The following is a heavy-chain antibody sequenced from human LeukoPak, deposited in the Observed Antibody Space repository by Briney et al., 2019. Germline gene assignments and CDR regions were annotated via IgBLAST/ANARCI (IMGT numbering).Heavy chain of an antibody. CDR1: GFTFSSYW. Sequence: PGGSLRLSCAASGFTFSSYWMHWVRQAPGKGLVWVSRINSDGSSTSYADSVKGRFTISRDNAKNTLYLQMNSLRAEDTAVYYCARMESGGELPYFDYWGQGTLVTVSS. V-gene: IGHV3-74*01. CDR3: ARMESGGELPYFDY. CDR2: INSDGSST. D-gene: IGHD1-26*01. J-gene: IGHJ4*02.